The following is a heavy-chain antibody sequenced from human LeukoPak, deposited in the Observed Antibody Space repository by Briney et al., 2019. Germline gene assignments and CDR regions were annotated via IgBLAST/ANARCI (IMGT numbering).Heavy chain of an antibody. CDR3: ARKNAGYRSGQLDY. V-gene: IGHV4-59*01. CDR1: GGSFSGYY. D-gene: IGHD6-19*01. J-gene: IGHJ4*02. CDR2: IYYSGST. Sequence: SETLSLTCAVYGGSFSGYYWSWIRQPPGKGLEWIGYIYYSGSTNYNPSLKSRVTISVDTSKNQFSLKLSSVTAADTAVYYCARKNAGYRSGQLDYWGQGTLVTVSS.